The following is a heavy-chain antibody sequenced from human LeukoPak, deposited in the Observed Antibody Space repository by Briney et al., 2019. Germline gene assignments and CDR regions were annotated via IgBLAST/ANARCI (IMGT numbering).Heavy chain of an antibody. Sequence: GGSLRLSCSASGFTFSAYAMHWVRQAPGKRLEYVSAISPDGTSTYYTDSVKGRFTISRDNSRNTIYLQMNSLRAEDTAVYYCAKDLWAAAAADYWGPGILVTVSS. J-gene: IGHJ4*02. CDR1: GFTFSAYA. V-gene: IGHV3-64*04. CDR3: AKDLWAAAAADY. D-gene: IGHD6-13*01. CDR2: ISPDGTST.